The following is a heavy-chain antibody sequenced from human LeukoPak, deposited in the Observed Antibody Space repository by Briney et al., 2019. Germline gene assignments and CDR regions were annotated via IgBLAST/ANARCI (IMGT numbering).Heavy chain of an antibody. D-gene: IGHD4-17*01. CDR2: INPNSGGT. V-gene: IGHV1-2*02. CDR3: ARNPDYVDYVWPFDY. Sequence: ASVKVSCKASGYTFTGYYMHWVRQAPGQGLEWMGWINPNSGGTNYAQKFQGRVTMTRDTSISTAYMELSRLRSDDTAVYYCARNPDYVDYVWPFDYWGQGTLVTVSS. J-gene: IGHJ4*02. CDR1: GYTFTGYY.